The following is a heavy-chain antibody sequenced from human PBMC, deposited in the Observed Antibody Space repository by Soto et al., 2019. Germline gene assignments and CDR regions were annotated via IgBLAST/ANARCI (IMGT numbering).Heavy chain of an antibody. V-gene: IGHV1-69*13. CDR2: IIPFLRTP. CDR3: ARVVPGAEAWFGP. D-gene: IGHD2-2*01. CDR1: GDTFRSYA. J-gene: IGHJ5*02. Sequence: GASVKVSCKSSGDTFRSYAMSWVRQAPGQGLEWMGGIIPFLRTPNYSQKFQGRVTITADESTTTAYMELRSLRSDDTAVYYCARVVPGAEAWFGPWGQGTLVTVSS.